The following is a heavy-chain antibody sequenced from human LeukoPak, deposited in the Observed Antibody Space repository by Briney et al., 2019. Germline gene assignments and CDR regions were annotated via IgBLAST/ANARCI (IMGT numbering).Heavy chain of an antibody. Sequence: GASVKISCKASGYTFTSHYIHWVRQAPGQGLEWVGIINPSGGSTSYAQKLLGRVTMTRDMSTSTVYMELSSLRSEDTAVYYCARANPSFGGDGLCYHFDYWGQGTLVTVSS. CDR3: ARANPSFGGDGLCYHFDY. V-gene: IGHV1-46*04. CDR1: GYTFTSHY. J-gene: IGHJ4*02. D-gene: IGHD2-15*01. CDR2: INPSGGST.